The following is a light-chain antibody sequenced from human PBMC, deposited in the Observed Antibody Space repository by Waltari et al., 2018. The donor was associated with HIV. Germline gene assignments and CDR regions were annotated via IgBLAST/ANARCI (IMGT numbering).Light chain of an antibody. J-gene: IGLJ3*02. V-gene: IGLV1-51*01. CDR1: SSNTGNNY. Sequence: QSVLTQPPSVSAAPGQKVTISCSGSSSNTGNNYVSWYQQLPGTAPKLPIYDNNQRPSGIPDRYSGSKSGTSATLGITGLQTGDEADYYCGTWDSSLSARVFGGGTKVTVL. CDR3: GTWDSSLSARV. CDR2: DNN.